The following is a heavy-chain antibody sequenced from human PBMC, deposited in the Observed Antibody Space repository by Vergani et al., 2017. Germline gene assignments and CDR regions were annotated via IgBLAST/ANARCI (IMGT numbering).Heavy chain of an antibody. D-gene: IGHD3-3*01. CDR3: ARDISLFGVVTRMDV. CDR2: IYYSGST. J-gene: IGHJ6*03. Sequence: VQLQESGPGLVKPSETLSLTCTVSGGYISSYYWSWIRQPPGKGLEWIGYIYYSGSTNYNPSLKSRVTITVDTSKNQFSLKLSSVTAADTAVYYCARDISLFGVVTRMDVWGKGTTVTVSS. V-gene: IGHV4-59*01. CDR1: GGYISSYY.